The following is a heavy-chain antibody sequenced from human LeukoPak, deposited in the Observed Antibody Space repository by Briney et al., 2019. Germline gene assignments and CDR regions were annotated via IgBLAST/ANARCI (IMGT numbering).Heavy chain of an antibody. CDR2: ISFSGDNT. CDR1: GFTFSSYW. Sequence: GGSLRLSCAASGFTFSSYWMHWVRQAPGKGLEWVSLISFSGDNTYYTDSVKGRFTISRDNSKDMLYLQMNSLRAEDTAIYYCARDIELSTWGLGTMVTVSS. CDR3: ARDIELST. J-gene: IGHJ3*01. V-gene: IGHV3-23*01. D-gene: IGHD3-16*02.